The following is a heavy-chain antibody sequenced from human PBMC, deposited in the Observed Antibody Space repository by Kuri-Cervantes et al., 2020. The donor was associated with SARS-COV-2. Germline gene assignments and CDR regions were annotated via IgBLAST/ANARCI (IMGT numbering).Heavy chain of an antibody. J-gene: IGHJ4*02. CDR1: GFTFSGSA. D-gene: IGHD2-15*01. CDR2: IRSKANSYAT. Sequence: GESLKISCAASGFTFSGSAMHWVRQASGKGLEWVGRIRSKANSYATAYAASVKGRFTISRDNSKNTLYLQMNSLRAEDTAVYYCAKDGDIVVVVAGIRVGDYGDPYFDYWGQGTLVTVSS. V-gene: IGHV3-73*01. CDR3: AKDGDIVVVVAGIRVGDYGDPYFDY.